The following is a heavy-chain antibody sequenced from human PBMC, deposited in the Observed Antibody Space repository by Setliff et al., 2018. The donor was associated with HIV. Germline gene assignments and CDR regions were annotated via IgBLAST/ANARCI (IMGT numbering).Heavy chain of an antibody. J-gene: IGHJ4*02. CDR1: GGSISSDY. Sequence: SETLSLTCSVSGGSISSDYWSWIRQPPGKGLEWIGYAHYTERTNYNPSLKSRVTISVDTSKNQFTLNLNSVTAADTAVYYCARDRYAGEIDYWGQGTLVTVSS. V-gene: IGHV4-59*01. D-gene: IGHD3-10*01. CDR3: ARDRYAGEIDY. CDR2: AHYTERT.